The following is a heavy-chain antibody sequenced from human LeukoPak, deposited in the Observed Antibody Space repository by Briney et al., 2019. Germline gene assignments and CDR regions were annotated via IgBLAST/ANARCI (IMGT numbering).Heavy chain of an antibody. CDR2: STGTGYST. CDR3: ANPSSMVRGVFDY. J-gene: IGHJ4*02. Sequence: GGSLRLSCAASEFTFSNYAMSWVRQAPGKGLEWVSGSTGTGYSTYYADSVKGRFTISRDNSKNTLYLQMNSLRAEDTAVYYCANPSSMVRGVFDYWGQGTLVTVSS. D-gene: IGHD3-10*01. CDR1: EFTFSNYA. V-gene: IGHV3-23*01.